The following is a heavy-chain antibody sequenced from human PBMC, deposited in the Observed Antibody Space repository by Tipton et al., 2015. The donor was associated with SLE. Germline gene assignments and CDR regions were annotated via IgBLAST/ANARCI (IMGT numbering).Heavy chain of an antibody. CDR2: IRFDESNK. Sequence: GSLRLSCAASGFAFSSYGMHWVRQAPGKGLEWVSFIRFDESNKYYADSVKGRFAISRDNSKNTLYLQMNSLRTEDTAVYYCAKDLDGDYITFYYYTMDVWGQGTTVTVSS. D-gene: IGHD4-17*01. V-gene: IGHV3-30*02. CDR1: GFAFSSYG. CDR3: AKDLDGDYITFYYYTMDV. J-gene: IGHJ6*02.